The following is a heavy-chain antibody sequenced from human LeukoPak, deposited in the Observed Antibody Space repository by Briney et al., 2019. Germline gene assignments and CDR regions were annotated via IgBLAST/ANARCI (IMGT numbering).Heavy chain of an antibody. CDR1: GGSISGYY. J-gene: IGHJ4*02. Sequence: KPSETLSLTCTVSGGSISGYYWSWIRQPAGKGLEWIGRIYTSGSTNYNPSLKSRVTISVDTSKNQFSLKLSSVTAADTAVYYCAREGIRYFDWLSFDYWGQGTLVTVSS. CDR3: AREGIRYFDWLSFDY. D-gene: IGHD3-9*01. V-gene: IGHV4-4*07. CDR2: IYTSGST.